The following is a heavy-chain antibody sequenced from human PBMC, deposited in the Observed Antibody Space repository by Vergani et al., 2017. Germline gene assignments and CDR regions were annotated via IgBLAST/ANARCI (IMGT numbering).Heavy chain of an antibody. CDR3: ASTIYSSSWYGDY. CDR1: GYSISSGYY. Sequence: QVQLQESGPGLVKPSETLSLTCAVSGYSISSGYYWGWIRQPPGKGLEWIGSIYHSGCTYYNPSLKSRVTISVDTSKNQFSLKLSSVTAADTAVYYCASTIYSSSWYGDYWGQGTLVTVSS. D-gene: IGHD6-13*01. V-gene: IGHV4-38-2*01. J-gene: IGHJ4*02. CDR2: IYHSGCT.